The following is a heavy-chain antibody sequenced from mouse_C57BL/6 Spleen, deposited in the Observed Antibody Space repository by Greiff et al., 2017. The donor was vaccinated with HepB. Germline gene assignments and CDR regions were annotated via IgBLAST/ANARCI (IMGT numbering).Heavy chain of an antibody. CDR1: GFTFSSYA. CDR2: ISDGGSYT. V-gene: IGHV5-4*03. Sequence: EVKLMESGGGLVKPGGSLKLSCAASGFTFSSYAMSWVRQTPEKMLEWVATISDGGSYTYYPDNVKGRFTISRDNAKNNLYLQMSHLKSEDTAMYYCARGLGRGGYFDYWGQGTTLTVSS. D-gene: IGHD4-1*01. J-gene: IGHJ2*01. CDR3: ARGLGRGGYFDY.